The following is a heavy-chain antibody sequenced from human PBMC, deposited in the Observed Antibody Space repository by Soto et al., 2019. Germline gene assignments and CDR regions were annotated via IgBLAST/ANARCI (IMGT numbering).Heavy chain of an antibody. CDR3: ARVPPWGNSAGDYYIQHYDS. Sequence: ASVKVSCKASGFTFTSYAIHWLRQAPGQRPQWMGWINGGSGNTKYSQDFQGRVTFTRDTFATTAYLELSSLRSEDTAVYYCARVPPWGNSAGDYYIQHYDSWGQGTPVTVSS. CDR1: GFTFTSYA. CDR2: INGGSGNT. V-gene: IGHV1-3*01. D-gene: IGHD3-10*01. J-gene: IGHJ4*02.